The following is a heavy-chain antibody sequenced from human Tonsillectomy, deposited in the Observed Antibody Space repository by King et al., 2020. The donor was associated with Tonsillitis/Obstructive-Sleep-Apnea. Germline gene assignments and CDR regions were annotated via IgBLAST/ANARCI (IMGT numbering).Heavy chain of an antibody. CDR1: GYSFTSYW. CDR2: IYPGDSDT. Sequence: QLVQSGAEVKKPGESLKISCKGSGYSFTSYWIGWVRQMPGKGLEWMGIIYPGDSDTRYRPSFQGQVTISADKSISTAYLQWSSLKASATAMYYCALGDCSSTSCYPVRYWGQGTLVTVSS. CDR3: ALGDCSSTSCYPVRY. J-gene: IGHJ4*02. D-gene: IGHD2-2*01. V-gene: IGHV5-51*01.